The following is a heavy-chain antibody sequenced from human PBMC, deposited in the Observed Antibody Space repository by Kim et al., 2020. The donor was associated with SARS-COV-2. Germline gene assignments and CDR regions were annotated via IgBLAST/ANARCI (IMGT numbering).Heavy chain of an antibody. Sequence: GGSLRLSCAASGFTFSSYSMNWVRQAPGKGLEWVSSISSSSSYIYYADSVKGRFTISRDNAKNSLYLQMNSLRAEDTAVYYCARVHGGTEPTFDYWGQGTLVTVSS. CDR3: ARVHGGTEPTFDY. CDR2: ISSSSSYI. V-gene: IGHV3-21*01. CDR1: GFTFSSYS. J-gene: IGHJ4*02. D-gene: IGHD2-15*01.